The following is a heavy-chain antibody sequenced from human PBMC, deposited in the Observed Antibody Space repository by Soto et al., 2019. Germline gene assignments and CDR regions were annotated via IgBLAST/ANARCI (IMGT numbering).Heavy chain of an antibody. CDR2: IWYVGSNK. CDR3: ARGSWDSAYYYGMDV. Sequence: GGSLRLSCAASGFTFSSYGMHWVRQAPGKGLEWVAVIWYVGSNKYYADSVKGRFTISRDNSKNTLYLQMNSLRAEDTAVYYCARGSWDSAYYYGMDVWGQGTTVTVSS. V-gene: IGHV3-33*01. D-gene: IGHD1-26*01. CDR1: GFTFSSYG. J-gene: IGHJ6*02.